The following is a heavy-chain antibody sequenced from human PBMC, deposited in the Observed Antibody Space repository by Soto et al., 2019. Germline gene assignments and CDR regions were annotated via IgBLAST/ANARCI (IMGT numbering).Heavy chain of an antibody. J-gene: IGHJ4*02. V-gene: IGHV4-59*08. D-gene: IGHD2-15*01. CDR1: GGSISSYY. CDR2: IYYSGST. CDR3: ARLACSGGSCPLDY. Sequence: SETLCLTCTVSGGSISSYYWSWIRQPPGKGLEWIGYIYYSGSTNYNPSLKSRVTISVDTSKNQFSLKLSSVTAADTAVYYCARLACSGGSCPLDYWGQGTLVTVSS.